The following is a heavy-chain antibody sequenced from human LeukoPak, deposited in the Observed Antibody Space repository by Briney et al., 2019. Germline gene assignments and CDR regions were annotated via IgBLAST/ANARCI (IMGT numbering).Heavy chain of an antibody. CDR1: GGTFSSYA. CDR3: ARDRGSASYYYYGMDV. CDR2: VIPIFGTA. Sequence: SVTVSCKASGGTFSSYAINWVRQAPGQGLEWMGGVIPIFGTAKYAQKFQGRVTVTADEPTSTAYMDLSSLRSEDTAVYYCARDRGSASYYYYGMDVWGQGTTVTVSS. V-gene: IGHV1-69*13. J-gene: IGHJ6*02. D-gene: IGHD3-10*01.